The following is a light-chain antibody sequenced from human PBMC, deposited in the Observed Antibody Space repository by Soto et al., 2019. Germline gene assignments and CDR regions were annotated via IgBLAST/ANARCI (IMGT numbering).Light chain of an antibody. CDR3: QQYGTSPRT. Sequence: VQMSQSPSTLSSSVGDRVTITCRASQTISTWLAWYQQKPGKAPKILIYDASSLGSGVPSRFSGSGSGTDFTLTISSLQPDDFAVYYCQQYGTSPRTFGQGTKVDI. V-gene: IGKV1-5*01. CDR1: QTISTW. CDR2: DAS. J-gene: IGKJ1*01.